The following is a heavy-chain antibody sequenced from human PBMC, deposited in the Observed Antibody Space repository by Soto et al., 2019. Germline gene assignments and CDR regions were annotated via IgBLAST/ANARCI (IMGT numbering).Heavy chain of an antibody. CDR2: MNSNSGKT. CDR3: VRDRLTVTGTKCFDY. Sequence: QVQLVQSGAEVKKPGASVKVSCKPSGYSYTTFGISWVRQAPGQGLEWMGWMNSNSGKTDYAQKFQGRDTMTTDTFTRTAYMDLRSLTSDDTAVYFCVRDRLTVTGTKCFDYWGQGTLVTVSS. D-gene: IGHD4-17*01. V-gene: IGHV1-18*01. CDR1: GYSYTTFG. J-gene: IGHJ4*02.